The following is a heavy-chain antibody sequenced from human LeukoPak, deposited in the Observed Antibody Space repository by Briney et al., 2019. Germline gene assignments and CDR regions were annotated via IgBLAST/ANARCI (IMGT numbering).Heavy chain of an antibody. J-gene: IGHJ4*02. CDR2: VNPNSGGT. V-gene: IGHV1-2*02. Sequence: GSVNVSCKASGYTFTGYYMHWVRQARGQGLELMGWVNPNSGGTNYARRLQGSATVTRDTSISTAYMALSRLRSDSTAVYSFARRSRAMAGSSLFDYWGQGT. CDR1: GYTFTGYY. D-gene: IGHD6-19*01. CDR3: ARRSRAMAGSSLFDY.